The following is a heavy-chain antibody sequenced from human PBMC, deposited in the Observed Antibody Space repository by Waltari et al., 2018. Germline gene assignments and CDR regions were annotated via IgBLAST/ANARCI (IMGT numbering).Heavy chain of an antibody. CDR2: ISYDGSNK. CDR1: GFTFSSYA. Sequence: QVQLVESGGGVVQPGRSLRLSCAASGFTFSSYAMHWVRQAPGKGLEWVAVISYDGSNKYYADFVNGRFTISRDNTKNTLYLQMNSLRAEDTAVYYCARTRGYSGYDYFDYWGQGTLVTVSS. V-gene: IGHV3-30-3*01. D-gene: IGHD5-12*01. CDR3: ARTRGYSGYDYFDY. J-gene: IGHJ4*02.